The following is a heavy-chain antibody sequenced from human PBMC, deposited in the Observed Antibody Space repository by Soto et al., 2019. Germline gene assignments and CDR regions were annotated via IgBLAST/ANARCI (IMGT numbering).Heavy chain of an antibody. V-gene: IGHV3-7*01. CDR3: ARSRVDMAVAPATILRSWFDP. J-gene: IGHJ5*02. CDR1: GFTFSSYE. D-gene: IGHD2-2*02. CDR2: IKQDGTEK. Sequence: PGGSLRLSCAASGFTFSSYEMNWVRQAPGKGLEWVANIKQDGTEKDYVDSVKGRFTISRDNAKNSLYLQMNSLRAEDTAVYFCARSRVDMAVAPATILRSWFDPWGQ.